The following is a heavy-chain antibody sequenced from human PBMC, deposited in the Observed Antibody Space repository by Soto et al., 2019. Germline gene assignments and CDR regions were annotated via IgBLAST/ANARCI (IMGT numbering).Heavy chain of an antibody. D-gene: IGHD3-3*01. J-gene: IGHJ6*03. CDR3: ARPPPDYDFWSGYYRGNYYYYYMDV. CDR1: GFTFSSYS. CDR2: ISSSSSYI. Sequence: EVQLVESGGGLVKPGGSLRLSCAASGFTFSSYSMNWVRQAPGKGLEWVSSISSSSSYIYYADSVKGRFTISRDNAKNSRYLQMNSLRGEDTAVYYCARPPPDYDFWSGYYRGNYYYYYMDVWGKGTTVTVSS. V-gene: IGHV3-21*01.